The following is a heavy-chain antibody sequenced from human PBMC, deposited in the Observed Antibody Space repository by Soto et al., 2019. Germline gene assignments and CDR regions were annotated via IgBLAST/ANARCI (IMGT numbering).Heavy chain of an antibody. J-gene: IGHJ4*02. V-gene: IGHV1-69*01. CDR3: ARGGTIFGVVPNFDY. CDR2: IIPIFGSA. Sequence: QVQLVQSGAEVKKPGSSVKVSCKASGGTFSSYAISWVRQAPGQGLEWMGGIIPIFGSANYAQKFQGRVTITADECTSTAYMELSSLRSEDTAVYYCARGGTIFGVVPNFDYWGQGTLVTVSS. D-gene: IGHD3-3*01. CDR1: GGTFSSYA.